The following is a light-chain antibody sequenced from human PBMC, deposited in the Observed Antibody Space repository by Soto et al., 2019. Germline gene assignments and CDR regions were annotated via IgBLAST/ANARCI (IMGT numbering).Light chain of an antibody. CDR2: GAS. CDR3: QQYGSSLT. J-gene: IGKJ5*01. Sequence: EIVLTQSPGTLSLSPGERATLSCRASQSVSSNLAWYQQKPGQAPRLLIYGASTRATGIPARFSGSGSGTDFTLTISRLEPEDFAFYYCQQYGSSLTFGQGTRLEIK. V-gene: IGKV3-20*01. CDR1: QSVSSN.